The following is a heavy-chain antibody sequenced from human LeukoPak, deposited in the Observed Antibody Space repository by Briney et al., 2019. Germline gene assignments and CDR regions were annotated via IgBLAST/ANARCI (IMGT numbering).Heavy chain of an antibody. CDR2: ISAYNGNT. Sequence: GASVKVSCKASGYTFTSYGISWVRQAPGQGLEWMGWISAYNGNTNYAQKLQGRVTMTTDTSTGTAYMELRSLRSDDTAVYYCARDRRYFDWLLYYDYWGQGTLVTVSS. CDR1: GYTFTSYG. V-gene: IGHV1-18*01. D-gene: IGHD3-9*01. J-gene: IGHJ4*02. CDR3: ARDRRYFDWLLYYDY.